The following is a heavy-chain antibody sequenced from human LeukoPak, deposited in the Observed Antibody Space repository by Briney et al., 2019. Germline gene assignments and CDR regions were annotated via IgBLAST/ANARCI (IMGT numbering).Heavy chain of an antibody. CDR3: ARPPPGYSSSQDAFDI. J-gene: IGHJ3*02. CDR2: INPNSGGT. D-gene: IGHD6-13*01. CDR1: GYTFTGYY. Sequence: ASVKVSCKASGYTFTGYYMHWVRQAPGQGLEWMGWINPNSGGTNYAQKFQGRVTMTRDTSISTAYMELSRLRSDDTAVYYCARPPPGYSSSQDAFDIWGQGTMVTVSS. V-gene: IGHV1-2*02.